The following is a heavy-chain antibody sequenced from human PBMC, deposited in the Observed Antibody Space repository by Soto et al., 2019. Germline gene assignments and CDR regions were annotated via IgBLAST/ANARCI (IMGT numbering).Heavy chain of an antibody. CDR2: ISYSGST. J-gene: IGHJ6*02. D-gene: IGHD1-26*01. V-gene: IGHV4-59*12. CDR3: AREDSGYDYGMDV. CDR1: GGSMSSYY. Sequence: SETLALTCTVSGGSMSSYYWTWLRQSAGRGLEWIGYISYSGSTYYNPSLKSRVTMSVDTSKNQFSLKLSSVTAADTAVYYCAREDSGYDYGMDVWGQGTTVTVSS.